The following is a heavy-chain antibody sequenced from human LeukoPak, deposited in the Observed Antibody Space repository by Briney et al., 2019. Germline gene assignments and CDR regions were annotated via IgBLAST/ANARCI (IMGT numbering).Heavy chain of an antibody. J-gene: IGHJ4*02. CDR1: GFTFSSYD. V-gene: IGHV3-13*04. D-gene: IGHD6-19*01. CDR3: TRACRSGWYLYYFDY. Sequence: GGSLRLSCAASGFTFSSYDMHWVRQATGKGLEWVSAIGTAGDTYYPGSVKGRFTISRENAKNSLYLQMNSLRAGDTAVYYCTRACRSGWYLYYFDYWGQGTLVTVSS. CDR2: IGTAGDT.